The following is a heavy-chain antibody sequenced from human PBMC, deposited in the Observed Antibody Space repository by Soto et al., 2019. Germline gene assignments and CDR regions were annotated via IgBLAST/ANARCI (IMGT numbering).Heavy chain of an antibody. CDR3: VRDSGSWPPLTGY. Sequence: GGSLRLSCAASGFTFTNYGLHWVRQAPGKGLEWVAVIAYDGSYKYYADSVKGRFTISRGNSKNTLYVQMNSLRPEDTAVYYCVRDSGSWPPLTGYWGQGTLVTVSS. CDR2: IAYDGSYK. D-gene: IGHD6-13*01. J-gene: IGHJ4*02. CDR1: GFTFTNYG. V-gene: IGHV3-30*03.